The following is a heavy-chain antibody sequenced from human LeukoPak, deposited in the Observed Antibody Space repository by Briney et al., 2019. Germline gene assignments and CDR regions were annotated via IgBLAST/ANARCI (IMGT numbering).Heavy chain of an antibody. CDR3: ARVLGYCSGGSCYPALYYYYYYMDV. Sequence: ASVKVSCKASGYTFTSYGISWVRQAPGQGLEWMGWISAYNGNTNYAQKLQGRVTMTTDTSTSTAYMELRSLRSDDTAVYYCARVLGYCSGGSCYPALYYYYYYMDVWGKGTTVTVSS. CDR2: ISAYNGNT. J-gene: IGHJ6*03. CDR1: GYTFTSYG. V-gene: IGHV1-18*01. D-gene: IGHD2-15*01.